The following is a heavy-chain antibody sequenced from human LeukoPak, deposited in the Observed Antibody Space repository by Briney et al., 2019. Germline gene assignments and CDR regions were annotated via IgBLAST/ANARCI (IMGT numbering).Heavy chain of an antibody. V-gene: IGHV4-39*07. CDR2: IYYSGST. Sequence: PSETLSLTCTVSGGSISSSSYYWGWIRQPPGKGLEWIGSIYYSGSTYYNPSLKSRVTISVDTSKNQFSLKLSSVTAADTAVYYCARGSRYYDILTGYDYWGQGTLVTVSS. J-gene: IGHJ4*02. D-gene: IGHD3-9*01. CDR1: GGSISSSSYY. CDR3: ARGSRYYDILTGYDY.